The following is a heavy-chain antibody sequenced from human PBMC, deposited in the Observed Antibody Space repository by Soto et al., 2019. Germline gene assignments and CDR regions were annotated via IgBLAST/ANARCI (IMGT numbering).Heavy chain of an antibody. V-gene: IGHV3-53*01. J-gene: IGHJ4*02. D-gene: IGHD6-19*01. CDR1: GFTVSSNY. CDR2: IYSGGST. CDR3: AREGIAVAGTPGYFDY. Sequence: GGSLRLSCAASGFTVSSNYMSWVRQAPGKGLEWVSVIYSGGSTYYADSVKGRFTISRDNSKTTLYLQMNSLRAEDTAVYYCAREGIAVAGTPGYFDYWGQGTLVTVSS.